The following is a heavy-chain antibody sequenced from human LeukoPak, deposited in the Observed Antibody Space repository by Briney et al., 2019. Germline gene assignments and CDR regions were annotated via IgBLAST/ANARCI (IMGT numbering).Heavy chain of an antibody. J-gene: IGHJ5*02. CDR3: ARDPLIVVVPAAIPPTFGWFDP. Sequence: ASVKVSCKASGYTFTGYYMHWVRQAPGQGLEWMGWINPNSGGTNYAQKFQGWVTMTRDTSISTAYMELSRLRSDDTAVYYCARDPLIVVVPAAIPPTFGWFDPWGQGTLVTVSS. D-gene: IGHD2-2*01. CDR2: INPNSGGT. CDR1: GYTFTGYY. V-gene: IGHV1-2*04.